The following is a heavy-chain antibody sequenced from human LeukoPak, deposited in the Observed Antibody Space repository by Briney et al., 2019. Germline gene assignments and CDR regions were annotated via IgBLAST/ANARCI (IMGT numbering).Heavy chain of an antibody. CDR1: GGSISSYY. Sequence: SETLSLTCTVSGGSISSYYWSWIRQPAGKGLEWIGRINTSGSTNYNPSLKSRVTMSVDTSKNQFSLKLSSVTAADTAVYYCARDRAVVAAKDDAFDIWGQGTMVTVSS. CDR2: INTSGST. V-gene: IGHV4-4*07. D-gene: IGHD2-15*01. J-gene: IGHJ3*02. CDR3: ARDRAVVAAKDDAFDI.